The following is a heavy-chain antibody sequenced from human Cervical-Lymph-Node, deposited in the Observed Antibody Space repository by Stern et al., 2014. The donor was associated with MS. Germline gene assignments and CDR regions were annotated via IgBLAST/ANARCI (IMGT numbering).Heavy chain of an antibody. Sequence: DQLVESGGGVVQPGRSLRLSCAASGFIFSSYGMHWVRQAPGKGLEWVTVISYDGTNKYYADSVKGRFTISRDNSKNTVYLQMISLRPEDTAMYYCAKTHAGSGLGVLPESWGQGTLVTVSS. D-gene: IGHD6-25*01. CDR2: ISYDGTNK. CDR3: AKTHAGSGLGVLPES. J-gene: IGHJ5*02. V-gene: IGHV3-30*18. CDR1: GFIFSSYG.